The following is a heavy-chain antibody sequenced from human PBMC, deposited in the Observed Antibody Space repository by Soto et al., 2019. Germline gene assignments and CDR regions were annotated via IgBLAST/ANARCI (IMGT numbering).Heavy chain of an antibody. D-gene: IGHD4-17*01. Sequence: QVQLQESGPGLVKPSQTLALTCTVSGGSINSGGYYWSWIRQHPGKGLEWIGHIYYSGSTDYNPSLKSRVSILLDMSKHQFSLKLSSVTAADTAVYYCARDPSTATTWGYVMDVWGQGTTVTVS. V-gene: IGHV4-31*03. CDR2: IYYSGST. CDR3: ARDPSTATTWGYVMDV. CDR1: GGSINSGGYY. J-gene: IGHJ6*02.